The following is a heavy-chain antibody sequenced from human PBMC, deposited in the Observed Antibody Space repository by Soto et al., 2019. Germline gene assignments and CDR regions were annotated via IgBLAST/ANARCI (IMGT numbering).Heavy chain of an antibody. V-gene: IGHV4-31*03. Sequence: QVQLQESGPGLVKPSQTLSLTCTVSGGSISSGGYYWSWIRQHPGKGLEWIGYIYYSGSTYYNPSLKSRVSISVDTSKTQFSLKLSSVTAADTAVYYCARFRERICGMDVWGQGTTVTVSS. CDR3: ARFRERICGMDV. D-gene: IGHD2-15*01. CDR2: IYYSGST. CDR1: GGSISSGGYY. J-gene: IGHJ6*02.